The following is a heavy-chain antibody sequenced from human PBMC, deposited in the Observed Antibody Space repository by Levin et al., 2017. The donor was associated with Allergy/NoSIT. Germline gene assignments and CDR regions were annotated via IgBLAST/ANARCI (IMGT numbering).Heavy chain of an antibody. V-gene: IGHV4-31*03. Sequence: LRLSCSVSGASVSSGGYYWSWIRQYPGKGLEWIGYIYDSGNIYYNPSLRSRVIISIDTSKNQFSLNLSFVTAADTALYYCARQGDAFDIWGQGTMVTVSS. CDR2: IYDSGNI. CDR1: GASVSSGGYY. J-gene: IGHJ3*02. CDR3: ARQGDAFDI.